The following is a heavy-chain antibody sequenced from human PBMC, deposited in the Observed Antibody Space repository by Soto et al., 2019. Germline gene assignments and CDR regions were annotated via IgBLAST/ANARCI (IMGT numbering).Heavy chain of an antibody. CDR3: ARDRYYYDSSGYLGPPAYDY. CDR1: GYTFTSYG. D-gene: IGHD3-22*01. J-gene: IGHJ4*02. Sequence: GASVKVSCKASGYTFTSYGISWVRQAPGQGLEWMGWISAYNGNTNYAQKLQGRVTMTTDTSTSTAYMELRSLRSDDTAVYYCARDRYYYDSSGYLGPPAYDYWGQGTLVTVSS. CDR2: ISAYNGNT. V-gene: IGHV1-18*01.